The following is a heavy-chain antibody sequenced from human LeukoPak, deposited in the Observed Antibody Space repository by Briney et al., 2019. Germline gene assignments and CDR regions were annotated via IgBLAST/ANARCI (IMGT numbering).Heavy chain of an antibody. CDR1: GGSISSSSYY. D-gene: IGHD3-10*01. V-gene: IGHV4-39*01. J-gene: IGHJ4*02. Sequence: SETLSLTCTVSGGSISSSSYYWGWIRQPPGKGLEWTGSIYYSGSTYYNPSLKSRVTISVDTSKNQFSLKLSSVTAADTAVYYCAGYGSGKYYFDYWGQGTLVTVSS. CDR3: AGYGSGKYYFDY. CDR2: IYYSGST.